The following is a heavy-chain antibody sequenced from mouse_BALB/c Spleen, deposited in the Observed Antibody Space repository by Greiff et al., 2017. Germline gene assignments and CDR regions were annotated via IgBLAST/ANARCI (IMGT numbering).Heavy chain of an antibody. Sequence: EVQGVESGGGLVKPGGSLKLSCAASGFTFSSYAMSWVRQTPEKRLEWVATISSGGSYTYYPDSVKGRFTISRDNAKNTLYLQMSSLRSEDTAMYYCARRDSEAWFAYWGQGTLVTVSA. CDR2: ISSGGSYT. D-gene: IGHD3-3*01. CDR3: ARRDSEAWFAY. J-gene: IGHJ3*01. V-gene: IGHV5-9-3*01. CDR1: GFTFSSYA.